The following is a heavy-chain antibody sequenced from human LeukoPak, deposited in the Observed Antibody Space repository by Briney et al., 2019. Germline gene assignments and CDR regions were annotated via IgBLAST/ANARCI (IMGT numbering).Heavy chain of an antibody. J-gene: IGHJ4*02. CDR3: ARGRGGPPFDY. Sequence: GGSLRLSCAASGFSFRGYGMHWVRQAPGKGLEYVSAISADGGTTYYADSVKDRFIISRDNSKNTLCLQMGSLRNEDMAVYYCARGRGGPPFDYWGQGALVTVSS. CDR1: GFSFRGYG. V-gene: IGHV3-64*02. CDR2: ISADGGTT.